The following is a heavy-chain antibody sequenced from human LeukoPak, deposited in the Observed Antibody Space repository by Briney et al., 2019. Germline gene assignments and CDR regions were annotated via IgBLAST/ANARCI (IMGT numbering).Heavy chain of an antibody. J-gene: IGHJ2*01. V-gene: IGHV1-2*02. Sequence: ATVKVSCKASGYTFAGYYMHWVRQAPGQGLEWMGWISTNSGGTNYAQKLQGRVTMTRDTSISTAYMELSRLRSDDTAVFYCARDSPVAGRIPGYWYFDLWGRGTLVTVSS. D-gene: IGHD6-19*01. CDR3: ARDSPVAGRIPGYWYFDL. CDR1: GYTFAGYY. CDR2: ISTNSGGT.